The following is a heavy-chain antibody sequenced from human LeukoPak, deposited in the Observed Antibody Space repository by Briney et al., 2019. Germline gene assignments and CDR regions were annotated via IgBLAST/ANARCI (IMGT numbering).Heavy chain of an antibody. CDR1: GYSFTSYW. CDR3: ARLDDYGDYG. CDR2: IDPSDSET. J-gene: IGHJ4*02. Sequence: HGESLKISCKGSGYSFTSYWISWVRQMPGKALEWMGRIDPSDSETKYSPSFQGHVTISVDKSISTAYLEGSSLKASATATYYCARLDDYGDYGWGKGTLVTVSS. V-gene: IGHV5-10-1*01. D-gene: IGHD4-17*01.